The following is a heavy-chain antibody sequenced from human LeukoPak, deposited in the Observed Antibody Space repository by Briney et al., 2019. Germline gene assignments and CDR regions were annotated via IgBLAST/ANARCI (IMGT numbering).Heavy chain of an antibody. Sequence: PGGSLRLSCAASGFTFSSYWMNWVRQAPGKGLEWVSYISSSGSTIYYADSVKARFSISSDNAKNSLYLQMNSLRAEDTAVYYCARQWELARPFTAHDAFDIWGQGTMVTVSS. CDR1: GFTFSSYW. V-gene: IGHV3-48*04. J-gene: IGHJ3*02. D-gene: IGHD1-26*01. CDR2: ISSSGSTI. CDR3: ARQWELARPFTAHDAFDI.